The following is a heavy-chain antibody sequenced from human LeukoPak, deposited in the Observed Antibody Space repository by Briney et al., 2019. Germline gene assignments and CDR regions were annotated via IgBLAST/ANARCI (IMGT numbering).Heavy chain of an antibody. CDR1: GYTFTSYD. Sequence: GASVKVSCKASGYTFTSYDINWGRQATGQGLEWRGWMNPNSGKTGYAQKFQGRVTITRNTSISTAYMELSRLRSQDTAVYYCARGRTRSSTSCLGYWGQGTLVTVSS. D-gene: IGHD2-2*01. CDR3: ARGRTRSSTSCLGY. CDR2: MNPNSGKT. J-gene: IGHJ4*02. V-gene: IGHV1-8*03.